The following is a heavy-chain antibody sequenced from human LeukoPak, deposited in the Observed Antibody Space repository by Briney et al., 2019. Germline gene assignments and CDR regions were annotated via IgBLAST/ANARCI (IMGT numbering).Heavy chain of an antibody. V-gene: IGHV3-9*01. CDR1: GFTFDDYA. CDR3: ATRGGDY. Sequence: GGSLRLSCAASGFTFDDYAMHWVRQAPGKGLEWVSGISWNSGSIGYADSVKGRFTISRDNAKNSLYLQMNSLRAEDTALYYCATRGGDYWGQGTLITVSS. J-gene: IGHJ4*02. CDR2: ISWNSGSI.